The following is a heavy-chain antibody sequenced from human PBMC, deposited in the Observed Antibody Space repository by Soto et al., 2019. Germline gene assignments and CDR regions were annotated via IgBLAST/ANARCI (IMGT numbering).Heavy chain of an antibody. CDR3: ARVEMATIKGNAFDI. CDR2: INPSGGST. V-gene: IGHV1-46*01. D-gene: IGHD5-12*01. CDR1: GYTFTSYA. J-gene: IGHJ3*02. Sequence: ASVKVSCKASGYTFTSYAMYWVRQAPGQGLEWMGIINPSGGSTSYAQKFQGRVTMTRDTSTSTVYMELSSLRSEDTAVYYCARVEMATIKGNAFDIWGQGTTVTVSS.